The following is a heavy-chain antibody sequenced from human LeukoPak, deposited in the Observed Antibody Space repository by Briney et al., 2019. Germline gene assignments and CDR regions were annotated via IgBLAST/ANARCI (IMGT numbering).Heavy chain of an antibody. J-gene: IGHJ2*01. D-gene: IGHD1-26*01. CDR1: GGTFSSYA. CDR2: IIPIFGTA. CDR3: ARDTRGVWYFDL. Sequence: EASVKVSCEASGGTFSSYAISWVRQAPGQGLEWMGGIIPIFGTANYAQKFQGRVTITADESTSTAYMELSSLRSEDTAVYYCARDTRGVWYFDLWGRGTLVTVSS. V-gene: IGHV1-69*13.